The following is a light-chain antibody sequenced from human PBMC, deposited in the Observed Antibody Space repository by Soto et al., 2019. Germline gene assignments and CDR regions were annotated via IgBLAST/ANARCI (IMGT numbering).Light chain of an antibody. CDR3: QQYNSYSWT. CDR1: QSISSW. V-gene: IGKV1-5*01. J-gene: IGKJ2*01. Sequence: DIQMTQSPSTLSASVGDRVTITCRASQSISSWLAWYQQKSGKAPKLLIYDASSLESGVPSRFSGSGSGTEFSLTISSLQPDDVATYYCQQYNSYSWTFGQGTTLAIK. CDR2: DAS.